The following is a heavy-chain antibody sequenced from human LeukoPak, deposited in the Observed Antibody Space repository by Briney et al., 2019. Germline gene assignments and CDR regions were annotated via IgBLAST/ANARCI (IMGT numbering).Heavy chain of an antibody. Sequence: ASVKVSCKASGYTFTSYGIGWVRQAPGQGLEWMGWISAYNGNTNYAQKFQGRVTITADRSTSTAYMELSSLRSEDTAVYYCARMYGQQLVRKEYFQHWGQGTLVTVSS. J-gene: IGHJ1*01. D-gene: IGHD6-13*01. CDR3: ARMYGQQLVRKEYFQH. CDR1: GYTFTSYG. V-gene: IGHV1-18*01. CDR2: ISAYNGNT.